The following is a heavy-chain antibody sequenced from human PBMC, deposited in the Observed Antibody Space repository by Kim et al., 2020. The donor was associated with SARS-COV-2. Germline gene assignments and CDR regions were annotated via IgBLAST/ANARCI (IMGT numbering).Heavy chain of an antibody. CDR1: GGSISSSSYY. D-gene: IGHD3-3*01. J-gene: IGHJ6*02. CDR3: ARRLAYYDFLHPDREHYGMDV. CDR2: IYYSGST. V-gene: IGHV4-39*01. Sequence: SETLSLTCTVSGGSISSSSYYWGWIRQPPGKGLEWIGSIYYSGSTYYNPSLKSRVTISVDTSKNQFSLKLSSVTAADTAVYYCARRLAYYDFLHPDREHYGMDVWGQGTTVTVSS.